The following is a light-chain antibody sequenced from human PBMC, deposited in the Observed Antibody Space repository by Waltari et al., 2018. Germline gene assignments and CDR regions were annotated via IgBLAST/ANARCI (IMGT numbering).Light chain of an antibody. CDR2: QDT. V-gene: IGLV3-1*01. CDR1: KLGDQY. Sequence: SYELTQPPSVSVSPGQTASITCSGEKLGDQYACWYQQKPGQSPVVVIYQDTKRPSGIPEGFSGSNSGNTATLTSGVTQAMDEADYYCQAWDSSTAVFGGGTKLTVL. J-gene: IGLJ2*01. CDR3: QAWDSSTAV.